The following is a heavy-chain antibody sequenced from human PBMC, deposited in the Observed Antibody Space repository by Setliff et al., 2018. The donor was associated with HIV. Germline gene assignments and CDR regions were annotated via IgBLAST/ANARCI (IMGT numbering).Heavy chain of an antibody. CDR2: IYTSGST. D-gene: IGHD6-13*01. CDR1: GGSISSGSYY. J-gene: IGHJ5*02. V-gene: IGHV4-61*02. CDR3: ARAAAGNWFDP. Sequence: SETLSLTCTVSGGSISSGSYYWIWIRQPAGKGLEWIGRIYTSGSTNYNPSLKSRVTISVDTSKNQFSLKLSSVTAADTPVYYCARAAAGNWFDPWGQGTLVTVSS.